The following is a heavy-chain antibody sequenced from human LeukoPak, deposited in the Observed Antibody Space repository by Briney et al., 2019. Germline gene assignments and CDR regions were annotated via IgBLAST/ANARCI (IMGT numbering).Heavy chain of an antibody. D-gene: IGHD1-1*01. V-gene: IGHV3-21*01. CDR3: ARDRQYQLALFDY. CDR1: GFTFSSYS. Sequence: GGSLRLSCAASGFTFSSYSMNWVRQAPGKGLEWVSSISSSSSYIYYADSVKGRFTISRDNAKNSLYLQMNSLRAEDTAVYYCARDRQYQLALFDYRGQGTLVTVSS. J-gene: IGHJ4*02. CDR2: ISSSSSYI.